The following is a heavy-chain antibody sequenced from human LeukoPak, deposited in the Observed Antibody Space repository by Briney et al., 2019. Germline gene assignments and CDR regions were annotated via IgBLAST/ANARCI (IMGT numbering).Heavy chain of an antibody. CDR3: AKGQRWLQFAFDY. V-gene: IGHV3-33*06. Sequence: GRSLRLSCAASGFTFSSYGMHWVRQAPGKGLEWVAVIWYDGSNKYYADSVKGRFTISRDNSKNTLYLQMNSLRAEDTAVYYCAKGQRWLQFAFDYWGQGTLVTVSS. D-gene: IGHD5-24*01. CDR1: GFTFSSYG. J-gene: IGHJ4*02. CDR2: IWYDGSNK.